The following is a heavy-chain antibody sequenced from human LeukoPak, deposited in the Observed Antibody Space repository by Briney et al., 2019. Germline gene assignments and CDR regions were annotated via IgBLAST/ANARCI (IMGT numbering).Heavy chain of an antibody. J-gene: IGHJ6*02. CDR1: GGSFSGYY. V-gene: IGHV4-34*01. D-gene: IGHD1-26*01. CDR3: ARGQWELPLYWYYYGMDV. CDR2: INHSGST. Sequence: SETLSLTCAVYGGSFSGYYWSWIRQPPGKGLEWIGEINHSGSTNYNPSLKSRVTISVDTSKNQFSLKLSSVTAADTAVYHCARGQWELPLYWYYYGMDVWGQGTTVTVSS.